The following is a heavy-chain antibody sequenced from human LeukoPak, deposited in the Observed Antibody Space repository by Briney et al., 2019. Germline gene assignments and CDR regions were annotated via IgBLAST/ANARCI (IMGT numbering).Heavy chain of an antibody. CDR1: GFTFSSYA. D-gene: IGHD2-21*02. CDR3: AKDLFPNVVVTATFDY. Sequence: GGSLRLSCAASGFTFSSYAMSWVRQAPGKGLEWVSAISGSGGSTYYADSVKGRFTISRDNSKNTLYLQMNSLRAEDTAVYYCAKDLFPNVVVTATFDYWGQRTLVTVSS. CDR2: ISGSGGST. J-gene: IGHJ4*02. V-gene: IGHV3-23*01.